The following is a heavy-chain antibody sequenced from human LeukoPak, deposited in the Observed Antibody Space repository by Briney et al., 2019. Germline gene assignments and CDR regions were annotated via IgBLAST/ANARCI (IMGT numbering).Heavy chain of an antibody. J-gene: IGHJ6*03. V-gene: IGHV4-59*01. CDR3: ARSPIVVVPAAFNYYYYYYMDV. D-gene: IGHD2-2*01. CDR2: IYYSGST. CDR1: GGSISSYY. Sequence: SETLSLTCTVSGGSISSYYWSWIRQPPGKGLEWIGYIYYSGSTNYNPSLKSRVTISVDTSKNQFSLKLSSVTAADTAVYYCARSPIVVVPAAFNYYYYYYMDVWGKGTTVTVSS.